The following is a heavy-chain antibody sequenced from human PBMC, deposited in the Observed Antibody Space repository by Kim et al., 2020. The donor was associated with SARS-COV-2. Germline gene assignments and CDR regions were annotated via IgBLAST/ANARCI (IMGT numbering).Heavy chain of an antibody. CDR3: ARGRTVTSLNSFDP. D-gene: IGHD4-4*01. J-gene: IGHJ5*02. CDR2: IYYGGSA. CDR1: GGSISSYY. Sequence: SETLSLTCTVSGGSISSYYWNWIRQAPGKKLEWIGSIYYGGSANYNPFLKSRVTISVDTSKNQFSLKVTSVTAADTAMYYCARGRTVTSLNSFDPWGQGTLVTVSS. V-gene: IGHV4-59*13.